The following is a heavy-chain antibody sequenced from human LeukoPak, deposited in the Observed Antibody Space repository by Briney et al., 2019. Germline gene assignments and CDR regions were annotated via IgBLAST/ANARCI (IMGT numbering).Heavy chain of an antibody. CDR1: GFTFSTYA. CDR2: ISGSGETT. Sequence: GGSLRLSCAASGFTFSTYAMSWVRQAPGKGLEWVSAISGSGETTYYADSVKGRFTISRDNSKNTLYLQMNSLRAEDTAVYYCAKARGYCSGGSCYSGFHDAFHIWGQGTMVTVSS. D-gene: IGHD2-15*01. V-gene: IGHV3-23*01. CDR3: AKARGYCSGGSCYSGFHDAFHI. J-gene: IGHJ3*02.